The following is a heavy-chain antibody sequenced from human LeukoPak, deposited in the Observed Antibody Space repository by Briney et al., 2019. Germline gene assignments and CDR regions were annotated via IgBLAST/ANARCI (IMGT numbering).Heavy chain of an antibody. D-gene: IGHD2-15*01. CDR3: AQQLGYCSDGTCYFTY. J-gene: IGHJ4*02. Sequence: GGSLRLSCAASGFTVSNTYMSWVRQAPGKGLEWVSLIYSGGGTYSADSVKGRFTISRDISKNTLYLQMNSLSAEDTAVYYCAQQLGYCSDGTCYFTYWGQGTLVTVSS. V-gene: IGHV3-53*01. CDR1: GFTVSNTY. CDR2: IYSGGGT.